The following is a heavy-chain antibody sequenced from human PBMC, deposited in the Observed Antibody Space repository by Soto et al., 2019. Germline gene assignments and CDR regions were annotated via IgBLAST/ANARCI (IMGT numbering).Heavy chain of an antibody. CDR3: TTGLRWSHESDY. D-gene: IGHD4-17*01. Sequence: GGSLRLSCAASGFSFSNAWINWVRQAPGKGLEWVGRIKSKTDGGTTDYATSVKVRFTISRDDSKNTLYLQMNSLKTEDTAVYYCTTGLRWSHESDYWGRGTLVTVSS. CDR2: IKSKTDGGTT. J-gene: IGHJ4*02. CDR1: GFSFSNAW. V-gene: IGHV3-15*01.